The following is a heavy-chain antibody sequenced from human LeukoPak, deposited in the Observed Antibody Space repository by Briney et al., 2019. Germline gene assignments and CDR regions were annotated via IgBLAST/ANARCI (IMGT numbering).Heavy chain of an antibody. V-gene: IGHV3-23*01. D-gene: IGHD3-10*02. J-gene: IGHJ4*02. CDR2: TSSSDDGK. Sequence: QAGGSLRLSCTVSGFSLSSYAMSWVRRAPGKGLEWVSATSSSDDGKYYADSVRGRFTISRDNSRNTMYLQMNSLRAEDAAVYYCSLFGGGGISDYWGQGTLVTVSS. CDR1: GFSLSSYA. CDR3: SLFGGGGISDY.